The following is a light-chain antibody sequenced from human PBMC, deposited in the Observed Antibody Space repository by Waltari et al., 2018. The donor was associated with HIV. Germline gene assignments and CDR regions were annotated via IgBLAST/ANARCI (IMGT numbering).Light chain of an antibody. J-gene: IGKJ2*01. Sequence: EIVLTQSPATLSLSPGERATLSCRASQSVSSYLAWYQQKPGQAPRLLIYDASNRATGIPARFSGSGSGTDFTLTISSLEPEDSAVYYCQQYSDWPPYTFGRGTKLEIE. CDR1: QSVSSY. CDR3: QQYSDWPPYT. CDR2: DAS. V-gene: IGKV3-11*01.